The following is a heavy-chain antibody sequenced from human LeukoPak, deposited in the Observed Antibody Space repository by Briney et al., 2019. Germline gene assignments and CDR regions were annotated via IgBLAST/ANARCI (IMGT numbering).Heavy chain of an antibody. CDR1: GGSIGTYY. CDR3: ARAKWAGYNYGFNWFDP. V-gene: IGHV4-59*01. J-gene: IGHJ5*02. CDR2: IYYSGST. Sequence: SETLSLTCTVSGGSIGTYYWSWIRQPPGKGLEWIGYIYYSGSTNYNPSLKSRVTISLDTSKSQFSLKLNSVTAADTAVYYCARAKWAGYNYGFNWFDPWGQGTLVTVSS. D-gene: IGHD5-18*01.